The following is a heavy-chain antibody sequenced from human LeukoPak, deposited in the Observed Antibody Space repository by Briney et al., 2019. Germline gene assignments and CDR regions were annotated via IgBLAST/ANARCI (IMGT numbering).Heavy chain of an antibody. V-gene: IGHV3-21*04. Sequence: GGSLRLSCAASGFSFSAYTMIWVRQAPGRGLEWVSSISSNYILISYAESVKGRFTISRDNAKNSLYLQMHSLRAEDTAVYYCAKDDGLIMFSSWGQGTLVTVSS. J-gene: IGHJ5*02. D-gene: IGHD3-16*01. CDR2: ISSNYILI. CDR3: AKDDGLIMFSS. CDR1: GFSFSAYT.